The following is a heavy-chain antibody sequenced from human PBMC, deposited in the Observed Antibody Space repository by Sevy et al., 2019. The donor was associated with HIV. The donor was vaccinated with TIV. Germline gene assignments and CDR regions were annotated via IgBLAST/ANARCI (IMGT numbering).Heavy chain of an antibody. V-gene: IGHV3-49*03. CDR2: IRSKAYGGTT. CDR3: TRERVQYYYDSSGYPGAFDI. J-gene: IGHJ3*02. CDR1: GFTFGDYA. Sequence: GESLKISCTASGFTFGDYAMSWFHQAPGKGLEWVGFIRSKAYGGTTEYAASVKGRFTISRDDSKSIAYLQMNSLKTEDTAVYYCTRERVQYYYDSSGYPGAFDIWGQGTMVTVSS. D-gene: IGHD3-22*01.